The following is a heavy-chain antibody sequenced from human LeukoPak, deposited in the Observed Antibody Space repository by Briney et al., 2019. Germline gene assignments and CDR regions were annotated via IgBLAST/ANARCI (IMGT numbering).Heavy chain of an antibody. CDR2: ISSSSSYI. CDR3: ARDRGSGYSYGSYDY. Sequence: GGSLRLSCAASGFTFSSYSMNWVRQAPGKGLEWVSSISSSSSYIYYADSVKGRFTISRDNAKNSLYLQMNSLRAEDTAVYYCARDRGSGYSYGSYDYWGQGTLVTVSS. CDR1: GFTFSSYS. D-gene: IGHD5-18*01. J-gene: IGHJ4*02. V-gene: IGHV3-21*01.